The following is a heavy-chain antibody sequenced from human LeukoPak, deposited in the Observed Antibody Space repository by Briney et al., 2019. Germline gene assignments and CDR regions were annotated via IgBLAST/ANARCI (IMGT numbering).Heavy chain of an antibody. CDR2: MSSAGRTI. J-gene: IGHJ4*02. CDR3: ARDDGSYYYDSSGQYHALADY. CDR1: GFTFSSYA. Sequence: GGSLRLSCAASGFTFSSYAMSWVRQAPGKGLEWVAFMSSAGRTIYYADSVKGRLTISRDNAKKSLYLQMDSLRAEDTAVYYCARDDGSYYYDSSGQYHALADYWGQGTLVTVSS. D-gene: IGHD3-22*01. V-gene: IGHV3-48*04.